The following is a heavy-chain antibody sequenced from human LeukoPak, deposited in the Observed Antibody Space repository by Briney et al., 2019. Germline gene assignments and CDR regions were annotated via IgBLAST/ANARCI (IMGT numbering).Heavy chain of an antibody. D-gene: IGHD4-23*01. J-gene: IGHJ4*02. Sequence: PGGSLRLSCAASGFTFNMYWMTWVRQAPGKGLESVAYINKDGSDKYYVDSVKGRFTVSRDNAKNSLYLQMNSLRAEDMAVYYCARDAGYGGNSDYWGQGTLVTVSS. CDR2: INKDGSDK. CDR3: ARDAGYGGNSDY. CDR1: GFTFNMYW. V-gene: IGHV3-7*01.